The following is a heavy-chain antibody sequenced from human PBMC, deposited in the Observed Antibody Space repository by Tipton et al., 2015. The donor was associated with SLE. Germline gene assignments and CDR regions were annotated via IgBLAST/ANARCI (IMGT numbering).Heavy chain of an antibody. Sequence: TLSLTCTVSGGSISSGDYYWSWIRQPPGKGLEWIGYIYYSGSTNYNPSLKSRVTISVDTSKNQFSLKLSSVTAADTAVYYCAREEENFWSGYYPLFDYWGQGTLVTVSS. CDR1: GGSISSGDYY. D-gene: IGHD3-3*01. CDR3: AREEENFWSGYYPLFDY. V-gene: IGHV4-61*08. J-gene: IGHJ4*02. CDR2: IYYSGST.